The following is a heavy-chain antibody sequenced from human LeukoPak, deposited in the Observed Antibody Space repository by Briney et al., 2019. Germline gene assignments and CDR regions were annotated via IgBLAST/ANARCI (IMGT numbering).Heavy chain of an antibody. CDR2: INTDGSST. J-gene: IGHJ6*03. D-gene: IGHD1-26*01. Sequence: GGSLRLSCAASGFTFSNYWMHWVRQAPGKGLVWVSRINTDGSSTNYADSVKGRFTISRDNAKSSLYLQMDSLRAEDTAVYYCARDPYSGNYGAYYYYYMDVWGKGTTVTISS. CDR1: GFTFSNYW. V-gene: IGHV3-74*01. CDR3: ARDPYSGNYGAYYYYYMDV.